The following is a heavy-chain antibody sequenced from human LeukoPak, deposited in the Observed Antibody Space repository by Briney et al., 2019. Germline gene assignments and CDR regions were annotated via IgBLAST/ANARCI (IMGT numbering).Heavy chain of an antibody. CDR3: ARDYTPGIAVAGTHYYYGMDV. J-gene: IGHJ6*02. V-gene: IGHV3-30*04. CDR1: GFTFSSYA. Sequence: GGSLRLSCAASGFTFSSYAMHWVRQAPGKGLEWVAVISYDGSNKYYADSVKGRFTISRDNSKNTLYLQMNSLRSDDTAVYYCARDYTPGIAVAGTHYYYGMDVWGQGTTVTVSS. D-gene: IGHD6-19*01. CDR2: ISYDGSNK.